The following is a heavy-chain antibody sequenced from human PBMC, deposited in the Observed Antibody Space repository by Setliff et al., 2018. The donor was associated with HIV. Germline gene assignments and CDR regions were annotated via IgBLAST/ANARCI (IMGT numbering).Heavy chain of an antibody. J-gene: IGHJ6*03. V-gene: IGHV4-34*01. CDR1: GGSFSGYY. Sequence: PSETLSLTCAVYGGSFSGYYWSWMRQPPGKGLEWIGEINHSGSTTYNPSLKSGVIISVDTSKNQFSLKLSSVTAADTAVYYCARGRWIRVSAAIMYYYYYYMDVWGRGTTVTV. CDR2: INHSGST. D-gene: IGHD2-2*01. CDR3: ARGRWIRVSAAIMYYYYYYMDV.